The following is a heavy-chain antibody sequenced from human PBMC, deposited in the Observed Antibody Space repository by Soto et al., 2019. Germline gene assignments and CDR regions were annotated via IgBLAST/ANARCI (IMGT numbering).Heavy chain of an antibody. V-gene: IGHV3-21*01. CDR3: ATDFISPPYYYYYYGMDV. CDR2: ISSSSSYI. Sequence: PGGSLRLSCAASGFTFSSYSMNWVRQAPGKGLEWVSSISSSSSYIYYADSVKGRFTISRDNAKNSLYLQMNSPRAEDMAVYYCATDFISPPYYYYYYGMDVWGQGTTVTVSS. J-gene: IGHJ6*02. D-gene: IGHD3-10*01. CDR1: GFTFSSYS.